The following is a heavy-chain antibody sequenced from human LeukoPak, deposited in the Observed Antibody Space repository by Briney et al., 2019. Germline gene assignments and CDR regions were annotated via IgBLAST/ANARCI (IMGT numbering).Heavy chain of an antibody. J-gene: IGHJ5*01. CDR2: ITGRGGNT. D-gene: IGHD2-15*01. CDR3: ARGTLEHCSGASCYPLDS. Sequence: GGSLRLSCAASGFTVSNNYMSWVRQAPGRGLEWVSGITGRGGNTHNADSVNGRFTISRDNSKNTLYLQMNSLRAEDTAVYYCARGTLEHCSGASCYPLDSWGQGTLVTVSS. CDR1: GFTVSNNY. V-gene: IGHV3-23*01.